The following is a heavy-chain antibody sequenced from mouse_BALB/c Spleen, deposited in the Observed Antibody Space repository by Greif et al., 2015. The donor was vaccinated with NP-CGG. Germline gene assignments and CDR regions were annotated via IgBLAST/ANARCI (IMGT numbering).Heavy chain of an antibody. CDR1: GYTFSSYW. D-gene: IGHD2-14*01. J-gene: IGHJ2*01. V-gene: IGHV1-9*01. CDR2: ILPVSGST. Sequence: QVQLQQSGAELMKPGASVKISCKATGYTFSSYWIEWVKQRPGHGLEWIGEILPVSGSTNYNEKFKGKATFTADTSSNTAYMQLSSLTSEDSAVYYCARSDYRYDVDYWGQGTTLTVSS. CDR3: ARSDYRYDVDY.